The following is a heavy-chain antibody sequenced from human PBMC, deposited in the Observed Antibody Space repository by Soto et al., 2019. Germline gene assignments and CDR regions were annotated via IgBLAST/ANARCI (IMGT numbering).Heavy chain of an antibody. CDR2: ISGSGGST. V-gene: IGHV3-23*01. Sequence: GGSLRLSCAASGFTFSSYAMSWVRQAPGKGLEWVSAISGSGGSTYYADSVKGRFTISRDNSKNTLYLQMNSLRAEDTAVYYCAKVPSGYSYEGYFDYWGQGTLVTVSS. CDR1: GFTFSSYA. D-gene: IGHD5-18*01. CDR3: AKVPSGYSYEGYFDY. J-gene: IGHJ4*02.